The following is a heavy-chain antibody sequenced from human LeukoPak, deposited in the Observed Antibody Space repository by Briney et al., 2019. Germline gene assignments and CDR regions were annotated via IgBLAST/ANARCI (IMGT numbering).Heavy chain of an antibody. D-gene: IGHD2-8*01. CDR3: ARRRGYCTNGVCYSTRYYYYYMDV. V-gene: IGHV3-53*01. CDR1: GFTVSSNY. J-gene: IGHJ6*03. CDR2: IYSGGST. Sequence: GGSLRLSCAASGFTVSSNYMSWVRQAPGKGLEWVSVIYSGGSTYYADSVKGRFTISRDNSKNTLYLQMNSLRAEDAAVYYCARRRGYCTNGVCYSTRYYYYYMDVWGKGTTVTVSS.